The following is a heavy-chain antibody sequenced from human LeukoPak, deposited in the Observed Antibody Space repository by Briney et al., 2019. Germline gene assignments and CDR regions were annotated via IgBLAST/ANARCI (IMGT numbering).Heavy chain of an antibody. Sequence: SETLSLTCTVSGGSFSGSGYYWGWIRQPLGKGLEWIGSMYYSGSANYNPSLKSRATISADTSKNQFSLKLSSVTAADTAVYYCARHLGHCSSTSCSHFDFWGQGTLVTVSS. CDR1: GGSFSGSGYY. D-gene: IGHD2-2*01. J-gene: IGHJ4*02. CDR3: ARHLGHCSSTSCSHFDF. V-gene: IGHV4-39*01. CDR2: MYYSGSA.